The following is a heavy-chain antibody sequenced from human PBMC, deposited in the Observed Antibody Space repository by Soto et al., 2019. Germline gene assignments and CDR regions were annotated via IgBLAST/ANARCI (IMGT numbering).Heavy chain of an antibody. CDR3: EKDGSGYGMDV. CDR2: ISYDGSNK. CDR1: GFTFSSYG. D-gene: IGHD3-10*01. J-gene: IGHJ6*02. V-gene: IGHV3-30*18. Sequence: QVQLVESGGGVVQPGRSLRLSCAASGFTFSSYGMHWVRQAPGKGLEWVAVISYDGSNKYYADSVKGRFTISRDNSKNTLYLQMNSLRAEDTAEYYCEKDGSGYGMDVWGQGTTVTVSS.